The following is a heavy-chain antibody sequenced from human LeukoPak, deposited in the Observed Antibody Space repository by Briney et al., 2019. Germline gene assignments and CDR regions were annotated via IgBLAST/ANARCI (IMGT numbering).Heavy chain of an antibody. J-gene: IGHJ4*02. V-gene: IGHV3-23*01. CDR3: AKDPPGSMVRGVIFDY. Sequence: PGGSLRLSCAASGFTFSSYAMSWVRQAPGKGLEWVSAISGSGGSTHYADSVKGRFTISRDNSKNTLYLQMNSLRAEDTAVYYCAKDPPGSMVRGVIFDYWGQGTLVTVSS. CDR2: ISGSGGST. D-gene: IGHD3-10*01. CDR1: GFTFSSYA.